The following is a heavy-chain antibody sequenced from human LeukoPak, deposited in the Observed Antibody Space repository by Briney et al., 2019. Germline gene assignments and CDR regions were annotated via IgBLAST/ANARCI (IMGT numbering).Heavy chain of an antibody. CDR1: GFSLSTSGVG. CDR2: IYWDDDK. D-gene: IGHD3-10*01. J-gene: IGHJ4*02. V-gene: IGHV2-5*02. CDR3: AHTLYYYGSRSGNYFDY. Sequence: SGPTLVNPTQTLTLTCTFSGFSLSTSGVGVGWIRQPPGKALEWLALIYWDDDKRYSPSLKSRLTITKDTSKNQVVLTMTNMDPVDTATYYCAHTLYYYGSRSGNYFDYWGQGTLVTVSS.